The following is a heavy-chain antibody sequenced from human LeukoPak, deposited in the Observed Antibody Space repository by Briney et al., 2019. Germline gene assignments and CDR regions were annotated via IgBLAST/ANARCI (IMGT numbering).Heavy chain of an antibody. CDR1: GGSISSSSYY. CDR3: ARGSNYYGSGSYYNY. D-gene: IGHD3-10*01. J-gene: IGHJ4*02. Sequence: SETLSLTCTVSGGSISSSSYYWGWIRQPPGKGLEWIGEINHSGSTNYNPSLKSRVTISVDTSKNQFSLKLSSVTAADTAVYYCARGSNYYGSGSYYNYWGQGTLVTVSS. V-gene: IGHV4-39*07. CDR2: INHSGST.